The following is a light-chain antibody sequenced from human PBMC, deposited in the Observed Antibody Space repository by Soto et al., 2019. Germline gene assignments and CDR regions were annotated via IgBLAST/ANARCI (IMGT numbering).Light chain of an antibody. V-gene: IGKV1-39*01. J-gene: IGKJ5*01. CDR3: QQSYSTPIT. CDR1: QSISTY. CDR2: AAS. Sequence: DIQMTPSPSSLSASVGDRVTITCRASQSISTYLNWFQQKPGEAPKLLIYAASSLQSGVPSRFSGSGSGTDFTLTISSLQPEDFATYYCQQSYSTPITFGQGTRLEIK.